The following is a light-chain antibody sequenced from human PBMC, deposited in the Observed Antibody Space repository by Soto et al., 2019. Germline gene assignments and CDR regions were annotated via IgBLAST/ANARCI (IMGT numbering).Light chain of an antibody. J-gene: IGKJ5*01. Sequence: DIVMTQSPDSLAVSLGERATINCKSSQSVLYSSNNKNYLAWYQQKPGQPPKLLIYWASTRESGVPDRFSGSGSGSDFTLTISRLEPADFAVYSCQQYGTSPIPFGQGTRLEIK. V-gene: IGKV4-1*01. CDR3: QQYGTSPIP. CDR1: QSVLYSSNNKNY. CDR2: WAS.